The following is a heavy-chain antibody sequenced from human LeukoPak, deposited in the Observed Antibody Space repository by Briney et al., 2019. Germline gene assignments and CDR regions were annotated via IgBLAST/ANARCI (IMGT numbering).Heavy chain of an antibody. CDR3: ARSSSGWSEIFDY. D-gene: IGHD6-19*01. CDR2: IYSGDST. J-gene: IGHJ4*02. V-gene: IGHV3-66*01. Sequence: QAGGSLGLSCAASGFTVSSNYMNWVRQSPGKGLEWVSVIYSGDSTYYADSVKGRFTISRDNSKNTLYLQMNSLRAEDTAVYYCARSSSGWSEIFDYWGRGTLVTVSS. CDR1: GFTVSSNY.